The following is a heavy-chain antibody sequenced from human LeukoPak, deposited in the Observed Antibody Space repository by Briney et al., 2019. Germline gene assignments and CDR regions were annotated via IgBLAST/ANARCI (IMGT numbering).Heavy chain of an antibody. CDR2: IYPEDSDT. CDR3: AGQRGASGTVNWFDP. Sequence: GESLKISCETSGYSFTTYWIGWVRQRPGTGLEWVGAIYPEDSDTRYSPSCQGQVAISADRSIGTAYLKWNSLKPSDTGIYYCAGQRGASGTVNWFDPWGQGTLVTVSS. D-gene: IGHD3-10*01. CDR1: GYSFTTYW. V-gene: IGHV5-51*01. J-gene: IGHJ5*02.